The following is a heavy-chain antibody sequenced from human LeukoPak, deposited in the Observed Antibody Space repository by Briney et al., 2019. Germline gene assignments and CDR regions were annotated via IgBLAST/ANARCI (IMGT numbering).Heavy chain of an antibody. V-gene: IGHV3-23*01. CDR2: ISHIAFST. Sequence: GGSLRLSCAASGFAFSHYAMTWVRQAPGRGLEWVSCISHIAFSTYYADSVKGRFTISRDNSKNTLYLKMNSLRADDTARYYCAKSGCSSGSCYGFPDFDNWGQGALVTVSS. D-gene: IGHD2-15*01. CDR3: AKSGCSSGSCYGFPDFDN. J-gene: IGHJ4*02. CDR1: GFAFSHYA.